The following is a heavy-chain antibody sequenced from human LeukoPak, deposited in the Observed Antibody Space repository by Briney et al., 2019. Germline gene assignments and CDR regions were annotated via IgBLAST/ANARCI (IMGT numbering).Heavy chain of an antibody. Sequence: PSETLCLTCTVSGGSLSSNYWSWIRQPPGKALEWIASIYYSGSSASTKYNHSLKSRVTMSGDTSKNQFSLRLSSVTAADTAVYYCARAHYYYDNSGYYFAPFDYWGQGTLVTVSS. CDR2: IYYSGSSAST. D-gene: IGHD3-22*01. J-gene: IGHJ4*02. V-gene: IGHV4-59*01. CDR3: ARAHYYYDNSGYYFAPFDY. CDR1: GGSLSSNY.